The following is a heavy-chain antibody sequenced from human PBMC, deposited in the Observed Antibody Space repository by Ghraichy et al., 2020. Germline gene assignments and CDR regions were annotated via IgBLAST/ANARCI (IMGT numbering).Heavy chain of an antibody. V-gene: IGHV4-34*01. D-gene: IGHD6-13*01. J-gene: IGHJ4*02. CDR1: GGSFSGYY. CDR3: ARGPYSSSWYYADY. CDR2: INHSGST. Sequence: SETLSLTCAVYGGSFSGYYWSWIRQPPGKGLEWIGEINHSGSTNYNPSLKSRVTISVDTSKNQFSLKLSSVTAADTAVYYCARGPYSSSWYYADYWGQGTLVTVSS.